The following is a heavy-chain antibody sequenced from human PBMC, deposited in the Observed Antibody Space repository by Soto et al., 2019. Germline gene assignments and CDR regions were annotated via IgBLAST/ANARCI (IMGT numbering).Heavy chain of an antibody. CDR2: FDPEDGET. CDR1: GYTLTELS. Sequence: GASVKVSCKVSGYTLTELSMHWVRQAPGKGLEWMGGFDPEDGETIYAQKFQGRVTMTEDTSTDTAYMELSSLRSEDTAVYYCATAVRRRLVPRKEADYWGQGTLVTSPQ. D-gene: IGHD3-9*01. CDR3: ATAVRRRLVPRKEADY. J-gene: IGHJ4*02. V-gene: IGHV1-24*01.